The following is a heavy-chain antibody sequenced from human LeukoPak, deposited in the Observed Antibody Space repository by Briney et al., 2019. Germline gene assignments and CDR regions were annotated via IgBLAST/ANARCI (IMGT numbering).Heavy chain of an antibody. J-gene: IGHJ4*02. CDR2: IYYSGST. CDR1: GGSISSYY. Sequence: PSETLSLTCTVSGGSISSYYWSWIRQPPGKGLEWIGYIYYSGSTNYNPSLKSRVTISVDTSKNQFSLKLSSVTAADTAVYYCARGSSGSYYVGPFDYWGQGTLVTVSS. CDR3: ARGSSGSYYVGPFDY. V-gene: IGHV4-59*01. D-gene: IGHD1-26*01.